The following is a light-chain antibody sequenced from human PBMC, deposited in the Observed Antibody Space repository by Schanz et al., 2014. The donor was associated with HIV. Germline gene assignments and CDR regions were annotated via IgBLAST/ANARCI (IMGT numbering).Light chain of an antibody. CDR2: DAS. J-gene: IGKJ5*01. CDR3: QHYSTSPIT. V-gene: IGKV3D-20*01. CDR1: QSVSNN. Sequence: EIVMTQSPAILSVSPGERATLSCRASQSVSNNFAWYQQKPGQAPRLLIYDASNRATGIPDRFSGSGSGTVFTLTISRLEPEDFAVFYCQHYSTSPITFGQGTRLEIK.